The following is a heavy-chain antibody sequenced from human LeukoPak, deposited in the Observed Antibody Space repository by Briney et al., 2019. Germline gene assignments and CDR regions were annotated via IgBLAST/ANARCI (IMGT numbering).Heavy chain of an antibody. Sequence: PSETLSLTCTVSGGSISSYYWSWIRQPPGKGLEWIGYIYYSGSTNYNPSLKSRVTISVDTSKNQFSLKLSSVPAADTAVYYCARHLHEYYDSSGYKVGLDIWGQGTMVTVSS. V-gene: IGHV4-59*08. J-gene: IGHJ3*02. D-gene: IGHD3-22*01. CDR2: IYYSGST. CDR1: GGSISSYY. CDR3: ARHLHEYYDSSGYKVGLDI.